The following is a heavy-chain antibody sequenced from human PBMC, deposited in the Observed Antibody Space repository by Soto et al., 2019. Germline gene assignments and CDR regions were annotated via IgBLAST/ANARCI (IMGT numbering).Heavy chain of an antibody. J-gene: IGHJ5*02. CDR3: SRHGYYDFWSGYGLSWSDP. V-gene: IGHV4-39*01. D-gene: IGHD3-3*01. Sequence: PSETLSLTCTVSGGSISNSGYYWGWIRQPAVKGLEWIGSIYYSGSTYYNPSLKSRVTIAIDTSKNLWTLMLSPVTAADTAVYYSSRHGYYDFWSGYGLSWSDPWGQGTLVSFSS. CDR2: IYYSGST. CDR1: GGSISNSGYY.